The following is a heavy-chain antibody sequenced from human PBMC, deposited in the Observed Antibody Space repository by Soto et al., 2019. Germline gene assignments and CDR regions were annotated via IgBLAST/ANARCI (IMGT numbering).Heavy chain of an antibody. CDR2: IYYSGST. Sequence: QLQLQESGPGLVKPSETLSLTCTVSGGSISSSSYYWGWIRQPPGKGLEWIGSIYYSGSTYYNPSLKSRVTISVDTSKNQFSLKLSSVTAADTAVYYCARLDSLVATDQIDYWGQGTLVTVSS. J-gene: IGHJ4*02. V-gene: IGHV4-39*01. CDR3: ARLDSLVATDQIDY. D-gene: IGHD5-12*01. CDR1: GGSISSSSYY.